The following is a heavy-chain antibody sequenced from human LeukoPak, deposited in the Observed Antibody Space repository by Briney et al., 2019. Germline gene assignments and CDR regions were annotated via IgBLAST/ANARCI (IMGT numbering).Heavy chain of an antibody. CDR2: ISSSSSTI. V-gene: IGHV3-48*01. CDR3: ARDSSGFPHDY. Sequence: GGTLRLSCAASGITFSSYGMSWVRQAPGKGLEWLSYISSSSSTIYYADSVKGRFTISRDNAKDSLYLQMNSLRAEDTAVYYCARDSSGFPHDYWGQGTLVTVSS. D-gene: IGHD3-22*01. J-gene: IGHJ4*02. CDR1: GITFSSYG.